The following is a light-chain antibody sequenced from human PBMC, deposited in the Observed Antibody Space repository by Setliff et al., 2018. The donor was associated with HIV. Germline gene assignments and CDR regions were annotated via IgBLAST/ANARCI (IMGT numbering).Light chain of an antibody. J-gene: IGLJ1*01. CDR2: EVS. CDR3: CSYTSNNARV. V-gene: IGLV2-14*01. Sequence: QSVLTQPASVSGSPGQSITISCIGTSGDIGAYNYVSWYQQYPDKAPKLMIYEVSNRPLGVSDRFSGSKSGNTASLTISGLQAEDEADYYCCSYTSNNARVFGTGTKVTV. CDR1: SGDIGAYNY.